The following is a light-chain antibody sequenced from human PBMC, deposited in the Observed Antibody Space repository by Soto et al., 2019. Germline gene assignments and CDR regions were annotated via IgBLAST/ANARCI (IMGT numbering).Light chain of an antibody. CDR3: RSYAGTNIDVV. J-gene: IGLJ2*01. V-gene: IGLV2-8*01. Sequence: QSALTQPPSASGSPGQSVTISCTGTSSDVGGYVYVSWYQQYPGKAPKLMIYEVNKRASGVPDRFSGSKSGNTASLTVSGLQAEDEADYYCRSYAGTNIDVVFGGGTKLTVL. CDR1: SSDVGGYVY. CDR2: EVN.